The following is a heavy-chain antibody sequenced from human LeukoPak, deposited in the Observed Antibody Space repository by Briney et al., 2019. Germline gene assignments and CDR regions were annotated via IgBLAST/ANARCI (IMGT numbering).Heavy chain of an antibody. CDR1: GFTFSDYS. V-gene: IGHV3-21*01. CDR3: ARDRYGDSTPLVD. J-gene: IGHJ4*02. D-gene: IGHD4-17*01. CDR2: ISRSSDYI. Sequence: GGSLRLSCAASGFTFSDYSMDWVRQAPGKGLEWVSCISRSSDYIYYADSAKGRFTISRGNAKNSLYLQMDSLRAEGTAVYYCARDRYGDSTPLVDWGQGTLVTVSS.